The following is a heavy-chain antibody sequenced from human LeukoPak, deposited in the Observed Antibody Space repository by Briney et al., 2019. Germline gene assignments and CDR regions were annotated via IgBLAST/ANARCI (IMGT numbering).Heavy chain of an antibody. Sequence: GGSLRLSCAASGFTFSNAWMTWVRQAPGKGLEWVGRITSKTDGGTTDYAAPVKGRFTISRDDSKNTLYLQMNSLKTEDTAVCYCTREAVTANGYFDYWGQGTLVTVSS. CDR2: ITSKTDGGTT. D-gene: IGHD2-21*02. CDR3: TREAVTANGYFDY. J-gene: IGHJ4*02. CDR1: GFTFSNAW. V-gene: IGHV3-15*01.